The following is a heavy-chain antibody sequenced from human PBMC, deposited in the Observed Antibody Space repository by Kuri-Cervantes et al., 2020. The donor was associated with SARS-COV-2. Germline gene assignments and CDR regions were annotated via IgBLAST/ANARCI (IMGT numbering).Heavy chain of an antibody. D-gene: IGHD4-17*01. Sequence: SETLSLTCTVSGGPISSSSYYWGWIRQPPGKGLEWIGSIYYSGSTYYNPSLKSRATILVYTSQNQLSLKLDSMTAADTAVYCCAKHDYGDYGTFDYWGQGTLVTVSS. V-gene: IGHV4-39*01. CDR2: IYYSGST. CDR1: GGPISSSSYY. CDR3: AKHDYGDYGTFDY. J-gene: IGHJ4*02.